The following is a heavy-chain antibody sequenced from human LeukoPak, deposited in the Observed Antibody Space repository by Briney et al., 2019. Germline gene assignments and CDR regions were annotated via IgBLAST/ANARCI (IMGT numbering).Heavy chain of an antibody. CDR1: GFTLGSHD. Sequence: PGGSLRLSCTASGFTLGSHDMHWVRHIPGQGLEWVAAVSSGFHAFFADSVQGRFTVSREDARNSLYLQMNNLRAGDTAVYYCVREARGYHYTYFDYWGQGTLVTVSS. V-gene: IGHV3-13*01. D-gene: IGHD5-18*01. CDR3: VREARGYHYTYFDY. CDR2: VSSGFHA. J-gene: IGHJ4*02.